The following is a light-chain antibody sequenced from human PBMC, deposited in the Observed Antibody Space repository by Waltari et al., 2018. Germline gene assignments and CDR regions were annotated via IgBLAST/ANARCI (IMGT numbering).Light chain of an antibody. V-gene: IGLV2-14*01. CDR1: YSDIGDNAY. CDR3: SSYTSSSAPFV. J-gene: IGLJ1*01. CDR2: EGS. Sequence: QSALTQPASVSGSPGQSITISCTGTYSDIGDNAYVSWYQQHPDKVPKLRIFEGSNRPSEVCNRFSGFKSGNTASLTISGLQPEDEADYYCSSYTSSSAPFVFGSGTKVTVL.